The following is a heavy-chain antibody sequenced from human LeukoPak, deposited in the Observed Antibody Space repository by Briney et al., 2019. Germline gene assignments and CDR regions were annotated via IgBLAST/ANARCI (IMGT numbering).Heavy chain of an antibody. Sequence: PGGSLRLSCAVSGVTSSRHWMGWVRQTPEKGLEWVANIKEDASEENYVDSVKGRFTISRDNAKNSLYLQMNSLRAEDTAVYYCAIAAGWELGYWGQGTLVTVSS. V-gene: IGHV3-7*01. CDR2: IKEDASEE. CDR1: GVTSSRHW. J-gene: IGHJ4*02. D-gene: IGHD6-25*01. CDR3: AIAAGWELGY.